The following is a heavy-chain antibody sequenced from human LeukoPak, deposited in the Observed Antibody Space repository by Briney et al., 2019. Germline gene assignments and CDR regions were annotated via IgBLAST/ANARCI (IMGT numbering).Heavy chain of an antibody. CDR3: AKGEGGALGIPHPYYFDY. CDR2: FYSGDSP. J-gene: IGHJ4*02. D-gene: IGHD3-16*01. Sequence: GGSLRLSCAASGFTVSSYYMSWVRQAPGKGLEWVSVFYSGDSPYYADSVKGRFTISRDNSKNSLYLQINSLTTEDTAVHYCAKGEGGALGIPHPYYFDYWGQGNVVTVSS. V-gene: IGHV3-53*05. CDR1: GFTVSSYY.